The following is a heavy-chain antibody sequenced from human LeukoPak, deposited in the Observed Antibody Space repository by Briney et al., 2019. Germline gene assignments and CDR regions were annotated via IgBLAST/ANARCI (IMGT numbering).Heavy chain of an antibody. V-gene: IGHV4-30-2*01. CDR1: GDSISSGGYS. Sequence: SQTLSLTCTVSGDSISSGGYSWSWIRQPPGKGLEWIGYIYYIGYISQSGNIYQNPSLKSRVTISLDTSRNQFSLKLSSETAADTAVYYCARSPLTFYDSSGYPRVWFDPWGQGTLVTVSS. CDR2: ISQSGNI. D-gene: IGHD3-22*01. CDR3: ARSPLTFYDSSGYPRVWFDP. J-gene: IGHJ5*02.